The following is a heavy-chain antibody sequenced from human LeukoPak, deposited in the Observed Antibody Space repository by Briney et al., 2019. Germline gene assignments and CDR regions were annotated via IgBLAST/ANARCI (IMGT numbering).Heavy chain of an antibody. V-gene: IGHV1-69*13. J-gene: IGHJ4*02. Sequence: SVKVSCKASGYTFTSYGISWVRQAPGQGLEWMGGIIPIFGTPDYAQKFQDRVTITADGSTSTVYLDLSSLTSEDTAVYYCARVHSTGTLGFEYWGQGTLVTVSS. CDR1: GYTFTSYG. CDR3: ARVHSTGTLGFEY. CDR2: IIPIFGTP. D-gene: IGHD1-1*01.